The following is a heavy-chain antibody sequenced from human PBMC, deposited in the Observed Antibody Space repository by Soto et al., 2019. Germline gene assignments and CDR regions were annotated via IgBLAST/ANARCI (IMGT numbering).Heavy chain of an antibody. CDR1: GGSISSSSYY. D-gene: IGHD6-13*01. CDR3: ARQRNIAAADFFDY. V-gene: IGHV4-39*01. J-gene: IGHJ4*02. CDR2: IYYSGST. Sequence: SETLSLTCTVSGGSISSSSYYWGWIRQPPGKGLEWIGSIYYSGSTYYNPSLKSRVTISVDTSKNQFSLKLSSVTAADTAVYYCARQRNIAAADFFDYWGQGTLVTV.